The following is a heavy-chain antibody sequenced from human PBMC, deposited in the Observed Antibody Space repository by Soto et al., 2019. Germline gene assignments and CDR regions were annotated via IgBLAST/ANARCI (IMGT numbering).Heavy chain of an antibody. D-gene: IGHD2-15*01. CDR2: ISGSGGST. V-gene: IGHV3-23*01. Sequence: GGSLRLSCVVSGFSFSSVWMTWVRQAPGKGLEWVSAISGSGGSTYYADSVKGRFTISRDNSKNTLYLQMNSLRAEDTAVYYCAKEFCSGGSCYSVDYYYYGMDVWGQGTTVTVSS. J-gene: IGHJ6*02. CDR1: GFSFSSVW. CDR3: AKEFCSGGSCYSVDYYYYGMDV.